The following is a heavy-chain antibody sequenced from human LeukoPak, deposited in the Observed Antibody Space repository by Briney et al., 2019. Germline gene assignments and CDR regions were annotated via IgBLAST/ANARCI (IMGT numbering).Heavy chain of an antibody. CDR2: IYSGGST. D-gene: IGHD3-22*01. V-gene: IGHV3-53*01. CDR3: ARDAPYYDSSGYYIDY. Sequence: GGSLRLSCAASGFTVSSNYMSWVRQAPGKGLEWVSVIYSGGSTYYADSVKGRFTTSRDNSKNTLYLQMNSLRAEDTAVYYCARDAPYYDSSGYYIDYWGQGTLVTVSS. J-gene: IGHJ4*02. CDR1: GFTVSSNY.